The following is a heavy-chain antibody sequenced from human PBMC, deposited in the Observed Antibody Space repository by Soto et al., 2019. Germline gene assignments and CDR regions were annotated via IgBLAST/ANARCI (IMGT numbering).Heavy chain of an antibody. J-gene: IGHJ3*02. CDR1: GYTFTSYG. V-gene: IGHV1-18*01. Sequence: ASVKVSCKASGYTFTSYGISWVRQAPGQGLEWMGWISAYNGNTNYAQKLQGRVTMTTETSTSTAYMELRSLRSDDTAVYYCALLKYSDIVATILWRGAFDIWGQGTMVTVSS. D-gene: IGHD5-12*01. CDR3: ALLKYSDIVATILWRGAFDI. CDR2: ISAYNGNT.